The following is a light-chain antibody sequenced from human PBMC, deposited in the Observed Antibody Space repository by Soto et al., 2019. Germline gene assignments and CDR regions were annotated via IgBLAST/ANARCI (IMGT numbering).Light chain of an antibody. V-gene: IGLV2-8*01. CDR1: SSDVGGYNY. Sequence: QSALTQPPSASGSLGQSVTISCTGTSSDVGGYNYVSWHQQHPGKAPKVMIYEVTKRPPGVPDRFSGSKSGNTASLTVSGLQAEDDADDYCSSLAGGGTTVLLGGGTKLTVL. J-gene: IGLJ2*01. CDR2: EVT. CDR3: SSLAGGGTTVL.